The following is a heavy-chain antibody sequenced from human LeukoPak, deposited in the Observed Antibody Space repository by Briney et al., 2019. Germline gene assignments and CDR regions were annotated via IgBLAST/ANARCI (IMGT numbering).Heavy chain of an antibody. Sequence: SETLSLTCTVSGGSISSYYWSWIRQPPGKGLEWIGYIYYSGSTNHNPSLKSRVTISVDTSKNQFSLKLSSVTAADTAVYYCARDKTDYDSSGYAFDIWGQGTMVTVSS. CDR2: IYYSGST. J-gene: IGHJ3*02. D-gene: IGHD3-22*01. CDR1: GGSISSYY. CDR3: ARDKTDYDSSGYAFDI. V-gene: IGHV4-59*01.